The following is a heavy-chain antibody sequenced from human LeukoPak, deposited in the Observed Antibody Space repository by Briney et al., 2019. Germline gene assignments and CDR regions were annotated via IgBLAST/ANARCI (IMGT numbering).Heavy chain of an antibody. Sequence: SVKVSCKASGGTFSSYAISWVRQAPGQGPEWMGGIIPIFGTANYAQKFQGRVTITADESTSTAYMELSSLRSEDTAVYYCAREWYYGSGHIYYYYYGMDVWGQGTTVTVSS. J-gene: IGHJ6*02. V-gene: IGHV1-69*13. CDR1: GGTFSSYA. CDR3: AREWYYGSGHIYYYYYGMDV. CDR2: IIPIFGTA. D-gene: IGHD3-10*01.